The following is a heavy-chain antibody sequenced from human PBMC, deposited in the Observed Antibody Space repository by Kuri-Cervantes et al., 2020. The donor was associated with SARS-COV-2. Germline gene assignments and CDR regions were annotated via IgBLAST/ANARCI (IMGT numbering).Heavy chain of an antibody. CDR1: GFTFSSYG. J-gene: IGHJ4*02. CDR3: ARETYCGGDCYSGFDY. Sequence: GESLKISCAASGFTFSSYGMHWVRQAPGKGLEWVAVISYDGSNKYYADSVKGRFTISRDNAKNSLYLQMNSLRAEDTALYYCARETYCGGDCYSGFDYWGQGTLVTVSS. V-gene: IGHV3-30*12. D-gene: IGHD2-21*01. CDR2: ISYDGSNK.